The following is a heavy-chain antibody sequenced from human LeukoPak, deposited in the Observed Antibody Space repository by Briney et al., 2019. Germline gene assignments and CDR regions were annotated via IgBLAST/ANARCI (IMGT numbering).Heavy chain of an antibody. Sequence: PGGSLRLSCAASGFTFSSNGMNWVRQAPGKGLEWVSYISATGGTIYYADSVKGRFTISRDNAKNTLYLQMNSLRAEDTAVYYCAILTGIAAAAWGQGTLVTVSS. CDR1: GFTFSSNG. CDR3: AILTGIAAAA. V-gene: IGHV3-48*04. CDR2: ISATGGTI. J-gene: IGHJ5*02. D-gene: IGHD6-13*01.